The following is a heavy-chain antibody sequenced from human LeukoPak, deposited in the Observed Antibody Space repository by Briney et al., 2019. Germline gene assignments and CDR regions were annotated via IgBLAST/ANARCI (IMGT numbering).Heavy chain of an antibody. CDR1: GFTFSSYA. CDR2: ISGSGGST. J-gene: IGHJ4*02. CDR3: ARDSSSWYENY. D-gene: IGHD6-13*01. Sequence: GGSLRLSCAASGFTFSSYAMSWVRQAPGKGLEWVSAISGSGGSTYYADSVKGRFTISRDNSKNTLYLQMNSLRAEDTAVYYCARDSSSWYENYWGQGTLVTVSS. V-gene: IGHV3-23*01.